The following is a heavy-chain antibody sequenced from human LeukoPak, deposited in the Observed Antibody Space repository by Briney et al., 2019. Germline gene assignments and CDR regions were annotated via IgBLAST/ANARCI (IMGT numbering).Heavy chain of an antibody. V-gene: IGHV3-11*01. CDR3: AKPEAKWELLVDY. Sequence: KPGGSLRLSCAASGFTFSDYYMSWIRQAPGKGPEWVSYISSSGSTIYYADSVKGRFTISRDNAKNSLYLQMNSLRAEDTAVYYCAKPEAKWELLVDYWGQGTLVTVSS. CDR1: GFTFSDYY. J-gene: IGHJ4*02. CDR2: ISSSGSTI. D-gene: IGHD1-26*01.